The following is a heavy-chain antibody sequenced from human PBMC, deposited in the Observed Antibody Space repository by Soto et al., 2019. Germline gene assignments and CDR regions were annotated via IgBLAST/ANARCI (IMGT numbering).Heavy chain of an antibody. CDR1: GGTFSSYA. CDR3: ARSSYCSSTSCYTLYYYGMDV. V-gene: IGHV1-69*01. CDR2: IIPIFGTA. D-gene: IGHD2-2*02. Sequence: QVQLVQSGAEVKKPGSSVKVSCKASGGTFSSYAISWVRQAPGQGLEWMGGIIPIFGTANYAQKFQGRVTITAHESTSTAYMELSSLRSEDTAVYYCARSSYCSSTSCYTLYYYGMDVWGQGTTVTVSS. J-gene: IGHJ6*02.